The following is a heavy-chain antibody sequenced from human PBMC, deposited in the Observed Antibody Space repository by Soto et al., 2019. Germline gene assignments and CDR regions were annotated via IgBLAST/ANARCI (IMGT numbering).Heavy chain of an antibody. CDR3: ARGREEVHLGAPMGF. J-gene: IGHJ4*02. CDR1: GFTFSSYW. Sequence: RRLSCAASGFTFSSYWMHWVRQAPGKGLVWVSRINTDGSTTSNADSVRGRFTISRDNAKNTLYLQMSSLRADDTALYYCARGREEVHLGAPMGFWGQGTLVTVSS. CDR2: INTDGSTT. D-gene: IGHD3-3*01. V-gene: IGHV3-74*01.